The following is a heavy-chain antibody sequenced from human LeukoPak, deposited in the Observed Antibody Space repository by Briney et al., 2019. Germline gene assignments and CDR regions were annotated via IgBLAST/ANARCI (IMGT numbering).Heavy chain of an antibody. CDR2: IYSGGTT. CDR3: ARKGYDYADYYMDV. V-gene: IGHV3-53*01. D-gene: IGHD4-17*01. J-gene: IGHJ6*03. CDR1: GFTVSSNY. Sequence: PGGSLRLSCAASGFTVSSNYMSWVRQAPGKGLEWVSFIYSGGTTYYADSVKGRFTISRDNSKNTLYLQMNSLRAEDTAVYYCARKGYDYADYYMDVWGKGTTVTVSS.